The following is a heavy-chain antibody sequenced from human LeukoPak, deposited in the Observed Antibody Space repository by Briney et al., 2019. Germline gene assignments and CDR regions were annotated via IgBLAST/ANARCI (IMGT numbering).Heavy chain of an antibody. CDR1: GYTFTSYG. Sequence: ASVKVSCKASGYTFTSYGISWVRQAPGQGLEWMGWISAYNGNTNYAQKLQGRVTMTTDTSTSTAYMELRSLRSEDTAVYYCARRVAGFSSGWQFDYWGQGTLVTVSS. D-gene: IGHD6-19*01. V-gene: IGHV1-18*01. CDR2: ISAYNGNT. CDR3: ARRVAGFSSGWQFDY. J-gene: IGHJ4*02.